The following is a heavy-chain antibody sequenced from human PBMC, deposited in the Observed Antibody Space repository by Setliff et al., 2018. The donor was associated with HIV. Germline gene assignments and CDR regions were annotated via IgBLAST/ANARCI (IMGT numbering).Heavy chain of an antibody. Sequence: PSETLSLTCTVSGGSISSYYWSWIRQPPGKGLEWIGRLYVSGDTNYNPSLKSRVTMSLDTSKKHFSLNLKSVTAAGTAVYYCALTGHRLLRGYMDVWGKGTTVTVSS. V-gene: IGHV4-4*07. CDR3: ALTGHRLLRGYMDV. CDR2: LYVSGDT. J-gene: IGHJ6*03. D-gene: IGHD2-15*01. CDR1: GGSISSYY.